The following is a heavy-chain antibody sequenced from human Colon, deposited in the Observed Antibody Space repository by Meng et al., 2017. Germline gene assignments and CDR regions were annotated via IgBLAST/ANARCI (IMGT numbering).Heavy chain of an antibody. V-gene: IGHV3-33*01. CDR2: IWYDGSKE. J-gene: IGHJ4*01. CDR1: GFTFTSQG. Sequence: VGVGEGGGGVVQHGRSRMLAWANTGFTFTSQGLHGVGQGPGKGLEWVAVIWYDGSKEYYADSVKGRFTITRDDSKNTIYLQMSSLRAEDTAVYYCARCYGDWFSGDHWGRGTLVTVSS. D-gene: IGHD3/OR15-3a*01. CDR3: ARCYGDWFSGDH.